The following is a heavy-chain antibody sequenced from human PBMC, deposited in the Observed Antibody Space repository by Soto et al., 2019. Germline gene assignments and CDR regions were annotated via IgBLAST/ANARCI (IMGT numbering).Heavy chain of an antibody. CDR3: AHYSSTSSFDY. CDR2: IYWDDDK. D-gene: IGHD6-13*01. CDR1: GFSLSTSGMG. V-gene: IGHV2-5*02. Sequence: QITLKESGPTLVKPTQTFTLACTVSGFSLSTSGMGVGWIRQPPGKALEWLALIYWDDDKRYSPSLKSRRTITKDTSKNQVVLTMTNMDPVDTATYYYAHYSSTSSFDYWGQGTLVTVSS. J-gene: IGHJ4*02.